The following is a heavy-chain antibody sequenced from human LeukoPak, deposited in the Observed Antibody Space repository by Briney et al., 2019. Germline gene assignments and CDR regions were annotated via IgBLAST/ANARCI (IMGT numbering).Heavy chain of an antibody. V-gene: IGHV4-59*08. J-gene: IGHJ4*02. D-gene: IGHD1-26*01. CDR1: VGIISHYY. CDR2: IYYSGTT. Sequence: PSDTLSLICTVSVGIISHYYWSWIRQPPEKGVEWIGYIYYSGTTNYNPSLKSRVTISVDTSNNQFSLRLSSVTAANTAVYYCARHGSYRDFDYWGQGTLVTVSS. CDR3: ARHGSYRDFDY.